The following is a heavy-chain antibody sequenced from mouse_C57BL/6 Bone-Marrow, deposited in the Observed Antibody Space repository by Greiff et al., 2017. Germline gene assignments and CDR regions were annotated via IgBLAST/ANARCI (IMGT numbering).Heavy chain of an antibody. CDR1: GFTFTDYY. D-gene: IGHD3-3*01. V-gene: IGHV7-3*01. CDR2: IRNKANGYTT. CDR3: ASSHTRALNY. Sequence: EVHLVESGGGLVQPGGSLSLSCAASGFTFTDYYMSWVRQPPGKALEWLGFIRNKANGYTTEYSASVKGRFTISRDNSQSILYLQMNALRAEDSATYYCASSHTRALNYWGQGTTLTVSS. J-gene: IGHJ2*01.